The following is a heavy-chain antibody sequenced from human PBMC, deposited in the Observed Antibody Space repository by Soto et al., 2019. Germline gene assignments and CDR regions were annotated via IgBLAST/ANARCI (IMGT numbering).Heavy chain of an antibody. CDR3: ARAGRTYYYDSSGYYYWFDP. CDR1: GYTFTSYY. J-gene: IGHJ5*02. CDR2: MNPNSGNT. D-gene: IGHD3-22*01. Sequence: ASVKVSCKASGYTFTSYYINWVRQATGQGLEWMGWMNPNSGNTGYAQKFQGRVTMTRNTSISTAYMELSSLRSEDTAVYYCARAGRTYYYDSSGYYYWFDPWGQGTLVTVSS. V-gene: IGHV1-8*01.